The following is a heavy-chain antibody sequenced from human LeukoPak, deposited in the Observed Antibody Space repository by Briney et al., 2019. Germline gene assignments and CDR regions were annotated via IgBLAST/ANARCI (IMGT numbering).Heavy chain of an antibody. V-gene: IGHV4-31*03. D-gene: IGHD3-22*01. Sequence: SQTLSLTCTVSGGSINSGGYYWTWIRQHPGKGLEWIGYIYSSGSAYYDPSLKSRLTMSVDTSKNQFSLKMSSVTAADTAVYYCARGGRSGYLFEYWGQGTLVTVSS. CDR2: IYSSGSA. CDR1: GGSINSGGYY. CDR3: ARGGRSGYLFEY. J-gene: IGHJ4*02.